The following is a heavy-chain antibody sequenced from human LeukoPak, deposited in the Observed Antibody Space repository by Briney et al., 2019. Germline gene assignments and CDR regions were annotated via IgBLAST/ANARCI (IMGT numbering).Heavy chain of an antibody. CDR2: ISSNGGST. CDR3: ARDVRGYSYGSYYYYYYYIDV. D-gene: IGHD5-18*01. V-gene: IGHV3-64*01. Sequence: GGSLRLSCAASGFTFSSYAMHWVRQAPGKGLEYVSAISSNGGSTYYVNSVKGRFTISRDNSKNTLYLQMGSLRAEDMAVYYCARDVRGYSYGSYYYYYYYIDVWGKGTTVTVSS. J-gene: IGHJ6*03. CDR1: GFTFSSYA.